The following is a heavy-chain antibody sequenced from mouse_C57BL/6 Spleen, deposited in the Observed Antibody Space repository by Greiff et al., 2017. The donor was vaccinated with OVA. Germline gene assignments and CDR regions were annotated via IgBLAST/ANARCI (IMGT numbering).Heavy chain of an antibody. V-gene: IGHV1-76*01. D-gene: IGHD1-1*01. CDR1: GYTFTDYY. CDR3: ARRSSLDYFDY. CDR2: IYPGSGNT. Sequence: QVQLKESGAELVRPGASVKLSCKASGYTFTDYYINWVKQRPGQGLEWIARIYPGSGNTYYNEKFKGKATLTAEKSSSTAYMQLSSLTSEDSAVYCCARRSSLDYFDYWGQGTTLTVSS. J-gene: IGHJ2*01.